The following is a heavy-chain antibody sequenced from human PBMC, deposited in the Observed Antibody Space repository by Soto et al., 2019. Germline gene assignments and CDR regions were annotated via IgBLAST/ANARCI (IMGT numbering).Heavy chain of an antibody. CDR2: ISGSGGST. V-gene: IGHV3-23*01. Sequence: GGSLRLSCAASGFTFSSYAMSWVRQAPGKGLEWVSAISGSGGSTYYADSVKGRFTISRDNSKNTLYLQMNSLRAEDTAVYYCAKVVPRQDIVLMVYAYYYYYGMDVWGQGTTVTVSS. CDR3: AKVVPRQDIVLMVYAYYYYYGMDV. D-gene: IGHD2-8*01. CDR1: GFTFSSYA. J-gene: IGHJ6*02.